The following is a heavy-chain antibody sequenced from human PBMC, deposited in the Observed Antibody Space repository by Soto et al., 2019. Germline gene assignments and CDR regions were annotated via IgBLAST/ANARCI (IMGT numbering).Heavy chain of an antibody. D-gene: IGHD6-6*01. CDR1: GFTFSSYA. V-gene: IGHV3-23*01. Sequence: GGSLRLSGAASGFTFSSYAMSWVRQAPGKGLEWVSAISGSGGSTYYADSVKGRFTISRDNSKNTLYLQMNSLRAEDTAVYYCAKGGAARPFIQYYYGMDVWGQGTSVTVSS. CDR3: AKGGAARPFIQYYYGMDV. CDR2: ISGSGGST. J-gene: IGHJ6*02.